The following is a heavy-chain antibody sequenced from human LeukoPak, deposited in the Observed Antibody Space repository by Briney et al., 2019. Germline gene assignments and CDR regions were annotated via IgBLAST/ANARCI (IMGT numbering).Heavy chain of an antibody. Sequence: SETLSLTCTVSGGSISSSSYYWGWIRRPPGKGLEWIGSIYYSGSTNYNPSLKSRVTILVDTSKNQFSLKLSSVTAADTAVYFCARGPYSYDSSGAFDIWGQGTMVTVSS. CDR3: ARGPYSYDSSGAFDI. CDR1: GGSISSSSYY. CDR2: IYYSGST. D-gene: IGHD3-22*01. V-gene: IGHV4-39*07. J-gene: IGHJ3*02.